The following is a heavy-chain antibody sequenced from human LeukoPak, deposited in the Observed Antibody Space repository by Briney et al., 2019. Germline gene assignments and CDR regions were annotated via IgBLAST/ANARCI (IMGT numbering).Heavy chain of an antibody. CDR1: GFTFSDYY. Sequence: PGGSLRLSCAASGFTFSDYYMSWIRQAPGKGLEWASYISSSSNTIYYADSVKGRFTISRDNAKNSLYLQMSSLRAEDRAVYYCAREAVSADHYFYYYMDVWGKGTTVTVSS. J-gene: IGHJ6*03. CDR3: AREAVSADHYFYYYMDV. V-gene: IGHV3-11*04. CDR2: ISSSSNTI. D-gene: IGHD2-2*01.